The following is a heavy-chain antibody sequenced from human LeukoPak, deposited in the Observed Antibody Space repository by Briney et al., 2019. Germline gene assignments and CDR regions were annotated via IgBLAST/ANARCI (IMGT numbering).Heavy chain of an antibody. CDR1: GYTFTSSA. CDR3: ARDGGNGNYSQYGMDV. CDR2: ITGYNGNT. Sequence: GASVKVSCKASGYTFTSSAISWVRQAPGQGLEWMGWITGYNGNTHYGQKFQGRVTMTTDTSTSTAYMELRSLRSDDTAVYYCARDGGNGNYSQYGMDVWGQGTTVTVFS. V-gene: IGHV1-18*01. J-gene: IGHJ6*02. D-gene: IGHD4-23*01.